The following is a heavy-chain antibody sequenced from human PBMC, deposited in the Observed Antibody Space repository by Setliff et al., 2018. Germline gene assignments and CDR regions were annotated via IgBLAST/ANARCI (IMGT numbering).Heavy chain of an antibody. CDR2: TSSSGSTI. Sequence: GGSLRLSCAASGFTFSSYEMNWVRQAPGKGLEWVSYTSSSGSTIYYADSVKGRFTISRDISKNTLYLQMNNLRAEDTAVYYCAKELAVAGSCIDYWGQGTLVTVSS. J-gene: IGHJ4*02. D-gene: IGHD6-19*01. CDR3: AKELAVAGSCIDY. V-gene: IGHV3-48*03. CDR1: GFTFSSYE.